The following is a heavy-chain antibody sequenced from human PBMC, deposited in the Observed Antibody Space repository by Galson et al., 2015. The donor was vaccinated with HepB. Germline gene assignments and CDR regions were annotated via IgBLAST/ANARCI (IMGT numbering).Heavy chain of an antibody. CDR1: GYTFTSYA. D-gene: IGHD6-19*01. CDR2: INAGNGNT. CDR3: ARVGYSSGWYLDY. Sequence: SVKVSCKASGYTFTSYAMHWVRQAPGQRLEWMGWINAGNGNTKYSQKFQGRVTITRDTSASTAYMELSSLRSEDTAVYYCARVGYSSGWYLDYWGQGTLVTVSS. J-gene: IGHJ4*02. V-gene: IGHV1-3*01.